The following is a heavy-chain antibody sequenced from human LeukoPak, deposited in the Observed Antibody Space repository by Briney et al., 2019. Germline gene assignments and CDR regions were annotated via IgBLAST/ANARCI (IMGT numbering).Heavy chain of an antibody. CDR3: ARDYDYFWETYRGFDS. Sequence: PGGSLRLSCAASGFTFSSYWMSWVRQAPGKGLEWVANIKQDGGEKYYVDSVKGRFTISRDNAKNSLFLQMNSLTAEDTAVYYCARDYDYFWETYRGFDSWGQGTLVTVSS. D-gene: IGHD3-16*02. CDR2: IKQDGGEK. CDR1: GFTFSSYW. V-gene: IGHV3-7*01. J-gene: IGHJ4*02.